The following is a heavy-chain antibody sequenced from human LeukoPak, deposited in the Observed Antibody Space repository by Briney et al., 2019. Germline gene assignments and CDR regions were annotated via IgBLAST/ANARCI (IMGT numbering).Heavy chain of an antibody. D-gene: IGHD3-22*01. CDR1: GFTFGDYA. Sequence: GGSLRLSCTASGFTFGDYAMSWVRQAPGKGLEGVGFIRSKAYGGATEYAASVKGRFTISRDDSKSIAYLQVNSLKTEDTAVYYCTRDRYYYDSSGYYGFDSWGQGTLVTVSS. J-gene: IGHJ4*02. CDR2: IRSKAYGGAT. CDR3: TRDRYYYDSSGYYGFDS. V-gene: IGHV3-49*04.